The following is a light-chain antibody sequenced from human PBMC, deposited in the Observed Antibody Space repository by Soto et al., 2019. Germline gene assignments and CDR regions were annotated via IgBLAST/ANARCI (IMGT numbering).Light chain of an antibody. CDR2: DAS. V-gene: IGKV1-5*01. CDR3: PQYEIHLNT. Sequence: DNNTLTCRSSQSINKWLAWYQQKPGKAPKILIYDASSLESGVPSRFSGSGSGTEFTLTICIVQAEDFTTYYCPQYEIHLNTFGHGTNLD. J-gene: IGKJ3*01. CDR1: QSINKW.